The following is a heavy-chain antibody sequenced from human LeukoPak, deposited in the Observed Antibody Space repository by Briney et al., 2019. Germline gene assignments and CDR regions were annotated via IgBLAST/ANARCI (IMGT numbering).Heavy chain of an antibody. CDR3: AKKRSSGPGDFDL. J-gene: IGHJ2*01. CDR2: ITGSSGST. D-gene: IGHD6-19*01. CDR1: GFTFSNYA. Sequence: GGSLKLSCAASGFTFSNYAMGWVRQAPGKGLEWVSAITGSSGSTYYADSVRGRFTISRDNSKNTLYLQMNSLRAEDTAVYYCAKKRSSGPGDFDLWGRGTLVTVSS. V-gene: IGHV3-23*01.